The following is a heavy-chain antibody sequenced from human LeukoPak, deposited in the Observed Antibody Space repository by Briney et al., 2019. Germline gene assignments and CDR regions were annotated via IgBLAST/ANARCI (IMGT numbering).Heavy chain of an antibody. D-gene: IGHD3-22*01. V-gene: IGHV1-18*01. Sequence: GASVKVSCKASGYTFTIYGISWVRHAPGQGLEWMGWISTYTGNTNYAQNLQVRVTMTTDTSTSTAYMELRRLRSDDTAVYYCARVPMDSSGYYPNDDFDIWGQGTMVTVSS. CDR3: ARVPMDSSGYYPNDDFDI. CDR1: GYTFTIYG. J-gene: IGHJ3*02. CDR2: ISTYTGNT.